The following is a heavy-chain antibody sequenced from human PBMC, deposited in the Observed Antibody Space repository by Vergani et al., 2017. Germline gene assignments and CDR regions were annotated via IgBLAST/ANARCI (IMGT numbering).Heavy chain of an antibody. CDR3: TTMGRSGRFPAYHYYMDV. D-gene: IGHD1-26*01. CDR2: ISGNRGNT. Sequence: VQLVQSGADVKKPGASMKVSCKASGYILGNYGISWVRQAPGQGLEWMGWISGNRGNTYYGQKFQGRVTMTTDTAANTAYMDLRSLKSDDTATYYCTTMGRSGRFPAYHYYMDVWGKGTAVTVSS. V-gene: IGHV1-18*01. J-gene: IGHJ6*03. CDR1: GYILGNYG.